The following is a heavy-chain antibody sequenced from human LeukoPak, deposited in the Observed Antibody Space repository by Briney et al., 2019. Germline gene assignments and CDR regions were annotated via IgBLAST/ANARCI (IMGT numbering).Heavy chain of an antibody. CDR3: ASQFWWAAVPGTLDY. D-gene: IGHD6-19*01. J-gene: IGHJ4*02. CDR2: IKEDGSEK. CDR1: GFTFSSYW. V-gene: IGHV3-7*05. Sequence: GGSLRLSCTASGFTFSSYWMSWVRQAPGRGLEWVANIKEDGSEKYYVDSVTGRFTISRDNAKKSLYLQMNSLRAEDTAVYYCASQFWWAAVPGTLDYWGQGSLVTVSS.